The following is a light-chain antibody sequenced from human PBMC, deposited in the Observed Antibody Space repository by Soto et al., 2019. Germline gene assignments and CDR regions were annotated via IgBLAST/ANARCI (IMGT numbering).Light chain of an antibody. CDR2: DVS. V-gene: IGLV2-11*01. CDR1: SSDAGGYDF. Sequence: QSALTQPRSVSGSPGQSVTISCTGTSSDAGGYDFVSWYQQHPGKAPKLMIHDVSKRPSGVPDRFSGSKSGNSASLTISGLQAEDEADYYCCSYAGSYNLGVFGGGTKLTVL. J-gene: IGLJ3*02. CDR3: CSYAGSYNLGV.